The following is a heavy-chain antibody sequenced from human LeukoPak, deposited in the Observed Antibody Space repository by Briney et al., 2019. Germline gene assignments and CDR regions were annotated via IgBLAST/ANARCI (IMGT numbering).Heavy chain of an antibody. D-gene: IGHD3-16*01. V-gene: IGHV3-7*03. Sequence: PGGSLRLSCAVSGFTFNNYWMSWVRQAPGKGLEWVASINHNGNVNYYVDSVKGRFTISRDNAKNSLYLQMGNLRAEDTAVYFCARGGGLDVWGQGATVTVSS. CDR2: INHNGNVN. CDR1: GFTFNNYW. J-gene: IGHJ6*02. CDR3: ARGGGLDV.